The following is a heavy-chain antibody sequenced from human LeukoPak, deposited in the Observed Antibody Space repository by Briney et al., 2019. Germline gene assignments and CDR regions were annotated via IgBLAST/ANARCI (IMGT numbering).Heavy chain of an antibody. D-gene: IGHD2-2*01. Sequence: GASVKVSCKASGGTFSSYTISWVRQAPGQGLEWMGRIIPILNITDYAQNFQGRVTLTADKSTSTAYMELSTLRSEDTAVYYCAKDGVVVVATSVYYYYYSMDVWGQGTTVTVSS. CDR1: GGTFSSYT. CDR2: IIPILNIT. CDR3: AKDGVVVVATSVYYYYYSMDV. V-gene: IGHV1-69*02. J-gene: IGHJ6*02.